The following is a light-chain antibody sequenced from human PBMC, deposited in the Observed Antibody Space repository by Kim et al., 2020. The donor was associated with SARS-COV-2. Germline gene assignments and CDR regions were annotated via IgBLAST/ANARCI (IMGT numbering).Light chain of an antibody. J-gene: IGKJ2*03. Sequence: GERATPPRRASQSVISNKLACYQQKPGQAPRLLIYDVYSRATGIPDRFSGSGSGTDFTLTLIRLEPEDFAVYYCQQFGSSPLYSFGQGTKLEI. CDR2: DVY. CDR3: QQFGSSPLYS. V-gene: IGKV3-20*01. CDR1: QSVISNK.